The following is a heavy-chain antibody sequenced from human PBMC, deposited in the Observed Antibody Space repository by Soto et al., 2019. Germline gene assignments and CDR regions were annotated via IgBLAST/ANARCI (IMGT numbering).Heavy chain of an antibody. J-gene: IGHJ4*02. V-gene: IGHV3-11*01. Sequence: GGSLRLSCAASGFTFSDYYMSWIRQAPGKGLEWVSYISSSGSTIYYADSVKGRFTISRDNAKNSLYLQMNSLRAEDTAVYYCARKEREGSGFYYFDYWGQGTLVTVSS. D-gene: IGHD1-1*01. CDR3: ARKEREGSGFYYFDY. CDR1: GFTFSDYY. CDR2: ISSSGSTI.